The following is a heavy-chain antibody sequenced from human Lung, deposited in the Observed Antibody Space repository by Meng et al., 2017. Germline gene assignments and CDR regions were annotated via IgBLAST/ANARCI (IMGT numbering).Heavy chain of an antibody. J-gene: IGHJ5*02. CDR3: ARDRGSSGWSNWFDP. CDR1: GYTFSRYS. CDR2: INTDTGKP. D-gene: IGHD6-13*01. V-gene: IGHV7-4-1*02. Sequence: QVQLVQSGSELKKPGAPVKASCEASGYTFSRYSMHWVRQAPGQGLEWMGWINTDTGKPTYAQGFTGRFVFSLDTSVRTAYLQISSLKAEDTAVYYCARDRGSSGWSNWFDPWGQGTLVTVSS.